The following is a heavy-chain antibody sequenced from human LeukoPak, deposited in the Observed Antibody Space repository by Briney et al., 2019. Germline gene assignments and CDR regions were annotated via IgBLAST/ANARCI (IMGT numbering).Heavy chain of an antibody. D-gene: IGHD6-19*01. J-gene: IGHJ6*03. Sequence: ASVKVSCKASGYTFTSYAINWVRQAPGQGLEWMGWISAYHGSTKYAQKVQDRVTMTVDTSTATAYMELRGLRSDDTAVYYCASGGSGGTLDYYYYYMDVWGKGTTVTVSS. CDR3: ASGGSGGTLDYYYYYMDV. V-gene: IGHV1-18*01. CDR1: GYTFTSYA. CDR2: ISAYHGST.